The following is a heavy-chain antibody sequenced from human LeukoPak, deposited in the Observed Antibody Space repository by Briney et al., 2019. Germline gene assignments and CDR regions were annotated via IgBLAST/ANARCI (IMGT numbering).Heavy chain of an antibody. J-gene: IGHJ4*02. CDR1: GYTFTSYG. D-gene: IGHD2-21*01. V-gene: IGHV1-18*01. CDR2: ISPYNGNT. Sequence: ASVKVSCKASGYTFTSYGISWVRQAPGQGLEWMGWISPYNGNTNYAPKLQGRVTVTTDTATSTAYMELTSLTSDDTAVYYCARDRQCGYWGQGTLVTVSS. CDR3: ARDRQCGY.